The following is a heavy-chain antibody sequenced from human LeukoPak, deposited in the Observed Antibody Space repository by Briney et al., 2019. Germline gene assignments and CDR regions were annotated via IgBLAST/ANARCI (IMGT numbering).Heavy chain of an antibody. V-gene: IGHV1-24*01. D-gene: IGHD2-15*01. CDR2: FDPDDPEDGET. CDR3: TTGKMCCSSCWDDY. Sequence: ASVKVPCKVSVYTLTELSMHWVRQAPDKRVGWMGGFDPDDPEDGETIYTQKYQGRVTMTDDISTDKAYMELSSLRYEDTAIYYCTTGKMCCSSCWDDYWCQGTLVTVSS. CDR1: VYTLTELS. J-gene: IGHJ4*02.